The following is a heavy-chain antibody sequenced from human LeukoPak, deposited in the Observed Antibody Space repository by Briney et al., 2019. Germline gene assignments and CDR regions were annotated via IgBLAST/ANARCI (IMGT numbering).Heavy chain of an antibody. CDR1: GFTFSSYW. D-gene: IGHD3-10*01. J-gene: IGHJ5*02. CDR2: IKQDGSEK. V-gene: IGHV3-7*03. Sequence: GGSLRLSCAASGFTFSSYWMSWVRQAPGKGLEWVANIKQDGSEKYYVDSVKGRFTISRDNAKNSLYLQMNSLRAEDTAVYYCAKLWFGDLTLFDPWGQGTLVTVSS. CDR3: AKLWFGDLTLFDP.